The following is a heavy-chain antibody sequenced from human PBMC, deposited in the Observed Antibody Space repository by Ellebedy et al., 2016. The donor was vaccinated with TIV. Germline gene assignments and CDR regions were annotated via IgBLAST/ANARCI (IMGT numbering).Heavy chain of an antibody. CDR3: ARDRSYYYDSSGYYFDY. CDR2: MNPNSGNT. CDR1: GYTFTSYD. V-gene: IGHV1-8*01. J-gene: IGHJ4*02. D-gene: IGHD3-22*01. Sequence: ASVKVSCXASGYTFTSYDINWVRQATGQGLEWMGWMNPNSGNTGYAQKFQGRVTMTRNTSISTAYMELSSLRSEDTAVYYCARDRSYYYDSSGYYFDYWGQGTLVTVSS.